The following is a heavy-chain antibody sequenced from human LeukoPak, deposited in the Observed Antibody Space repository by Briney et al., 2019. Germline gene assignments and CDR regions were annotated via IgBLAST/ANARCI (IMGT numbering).Heavy chain of an antibody. CDR1: GYTFTSYD. D-gene: IGHD3-10*01. CDR2: MNPNSGNT. CDR3: ARGVSGSSRYYYYYYMDV. V-gene: IGHV1-8*03. Sequence: SVKVSCKASGYTFTSYDINWVRQATGQGLEWMGWMNPNSGNTGYAQEFQGRVTITRNTPISTAYMELSSLRSEDTAVYYCARGVSGSSRYYYYYYMDVWGKGTTVTVSS. J-gene: IGHJ6*03.